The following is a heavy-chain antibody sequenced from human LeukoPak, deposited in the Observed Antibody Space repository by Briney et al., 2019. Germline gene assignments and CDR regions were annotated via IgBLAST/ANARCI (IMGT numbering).Heavy chain of an antibody. CDR1: GGTFSSYA. J-gene: IGHJ6*03. V-gene: IGHV1-69*05. CDR2: IIPIFGTA. Sequence: ASVKVSCKASGGTFSSYAISCVRQAPGQGLEWMGGIIPIFGTANYAQKFQGRVTITTNESTSTAYMELSSLRSEDTAVYYCARVTYSSSSYYYYMDVWGKGTTVTVSS. D-gene: IGHD6-6*01. CDR3: ARVTYSSSSYYYYMDV.